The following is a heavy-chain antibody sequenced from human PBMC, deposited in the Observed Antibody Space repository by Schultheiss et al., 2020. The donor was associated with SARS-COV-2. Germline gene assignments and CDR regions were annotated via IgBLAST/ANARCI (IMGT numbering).Heavy chain of an antibody. CDR2: ISLSSSYI. J-gene: IGHJ6*02. CDR1: GFTFSSYS. Sequence: GGSLRLSCAASGFTFSSYSMNWVRQAPGKGLEWVSSISLSSSYIYYADSVKGRFTISRDNAKNSLFMHMNSLRVEDTAMYYCARVGQDYYYGMDVWGQGTTVTVSS. V-gene: IGHV3-21*01. D-gene: IGHD1-26*01. CDR3: ARVGQDYYYGMDV.